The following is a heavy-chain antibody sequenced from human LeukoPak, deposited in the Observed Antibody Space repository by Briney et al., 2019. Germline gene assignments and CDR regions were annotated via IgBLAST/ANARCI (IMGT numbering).Heavy chain of an antibody. CDR1: GFTFSSYW. CDR3: ARLGSSWYDFFDS. V-gene: IGHV3-7*01. CDR2: IKQDGSEK. Sequence: PGGSLRLSCAASGFTFSSYWMSWVRQAPGKGLEWVANIKQDGSEKYYVDSVKGRFTISRDNAKNSLYLQMNSLRAEDTAVYYCARLGSSWYDFFDSWGQGTLVTVSS. D-gene: IGHD6-13*01. J-gene: IGHJ4*02.